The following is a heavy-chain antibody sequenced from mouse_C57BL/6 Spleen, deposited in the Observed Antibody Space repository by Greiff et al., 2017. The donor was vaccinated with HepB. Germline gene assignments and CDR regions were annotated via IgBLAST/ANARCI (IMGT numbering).Heavy chain of an antibody. J-gene: IGHJ3*01. D-gene: IGHD1-3*01. Sequence: EVKLMESGGGLVQPGGSLKLSCAASGFTFSDYGMAWVRQAPRKGPEWVAFISNLAYSIYYADTVTGRFTLSRENAKNTQYLEMSSLRSEDTAMYYCGSDHNGFAYWGQGTLVTVSA. CDR2: ISNLAYSI. CDR1: GFTFSDYG. CDR3: GSDHNGFAY. V-gene: IGHV5-15*01.